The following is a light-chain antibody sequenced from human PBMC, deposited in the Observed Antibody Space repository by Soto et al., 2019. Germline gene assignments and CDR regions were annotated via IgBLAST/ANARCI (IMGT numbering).Light chain of an antibody. CDR2: DTS. V-gene: IGKV1-33*01. CDR3: HQYDNLPLT. Sequence: DIQMTQSPSSLSASVGDRVTITCQASQDINNYLNWYQQKPGKAPKLLIYDTSNLEAGVPSRFSGSGSGTDFTFTISNLQPEDIATYYCHQYDNLPLTFGGGTKVEIK. J-gene: IGKJ4*01. CDR1: QDINNY.